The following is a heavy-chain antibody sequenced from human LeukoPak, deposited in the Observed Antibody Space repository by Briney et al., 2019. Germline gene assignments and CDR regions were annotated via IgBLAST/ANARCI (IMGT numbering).Heavy chain of an antibody. CDR2: ISSSSSTI. CDR3: ARVLGFGSLHWFDP. J-gene: IGHJ5*02. Sequence: GGSLRLSCAASGFTFSSYSMNWVRQAPGKGLEWVSYISSSSSTIYYADSVKGRFTISRDNAKNSLYLQMNSLRSEDTAVYYCARVLGFGSLHWFDPWGQGTLVTVSS. V-gene: IGHV3-48*04. CDR1: GFTFSSYS. D-gene: IGHD3-10*01.